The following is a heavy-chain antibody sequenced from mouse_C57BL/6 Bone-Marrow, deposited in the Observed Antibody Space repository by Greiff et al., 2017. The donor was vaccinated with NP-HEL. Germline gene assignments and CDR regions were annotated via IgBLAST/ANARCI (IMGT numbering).Heavy chain of an antibody. J-gene: IGHJ4*01. CDR2: IWTGGGT. CDR1: GFSLTSYA. V-gene: IGHV2-9-1*01. Sequence: VNVVESGPGLVAPSQSLSITCTVSGFSLTSYAISWVRQPPGKGLEWLGVIWTGGGTNYNSALKSRLSISKDNSKSQVFLKMNSLQTDDTARYYCAALVGAMDYWGQGTSVTVSS. D-gene: IGHD2-10*02. CDR3: AALVGAMDY.